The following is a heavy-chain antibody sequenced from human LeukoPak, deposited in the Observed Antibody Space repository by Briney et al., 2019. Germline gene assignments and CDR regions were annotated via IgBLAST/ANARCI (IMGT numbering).Heavy chain of an antibody. CDR1: EFTFSSYS. D-gene: IGHD4-17*01. J-gene: IGHJ4*02. Sequence: PGGSLRLSCAASEFTFSSYSMNWVRQAPGKGLEWVSYIGSSSSLIYYADSVKGRFTISRDNVKNSLYLQMNSLRDVDTAVYYCARDRDYAFDYWGQGTLVTVSS. V-gene: IGHV3-48*02. CDR3: ARDRDYAFDY. CDR2: IGSSSSLI.